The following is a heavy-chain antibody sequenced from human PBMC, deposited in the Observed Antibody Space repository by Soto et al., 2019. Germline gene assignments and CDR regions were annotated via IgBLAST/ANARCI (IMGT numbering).Heavy chain of an antibody. CDR2: ITYDGNNK. CDR3: AKAGHYYDPSGYNFDS. V-gene: IGHV3-30*18. CDR1: KFTFSTFG. Sequence: QVQLVETGGGVVQPGRSLRLSCTAAKFTFSTFGMHWVRQAPGKGLEWVAVITYDGNNKYYADSVQGRFTISGANSQITLYLQPNSLNGEITTVYYCAKAGHYYDPSGYNFDSWGQGTLVTVSS. J-gene: IGHJ4*02. D-gene: IGHD3-22*01.